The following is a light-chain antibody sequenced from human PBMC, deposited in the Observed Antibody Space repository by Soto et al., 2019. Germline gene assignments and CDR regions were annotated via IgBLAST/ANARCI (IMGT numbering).Light chain of an antibody. V-gene: IGLV2-11*01. CDR3: CSFVDSDTVL. CDR1: SSDVGSYKY. CDR2: DVN. J-gene: IGLJ3*02. Sequence: QSALTQPRSVSGSPGQSVNISCTGTSSDVGSYKYVSWYQHHPGKAPKLMIFDVNKRPSGVPDRFSGSNSGNAASLTISGLQPEDEADYFCCSFVDSDTVLFGGGTKLTVL.